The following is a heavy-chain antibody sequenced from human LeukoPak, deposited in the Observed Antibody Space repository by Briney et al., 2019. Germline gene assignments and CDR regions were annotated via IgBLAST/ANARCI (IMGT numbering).Heavy chain of an antibody. J-gene: IGHJ4*02. CDR3: AKDDSSGYYYQLGDY. Sequence: GGSLRLSCAASGFTFSSYGMHWVRRAPGKGLEWVAFIRYDGSNKYYADSVKGRFTISRDNSKNTLYLQMNSLRVEDTAVYYCAKDDSSGYYYQLGDYWGQGTLVTVSS. CDR1: GFTFSSYG. D-gene: IGHD3-22*01. V-gene: IGHV3-30*02. CDR2: IRYDGSNK.